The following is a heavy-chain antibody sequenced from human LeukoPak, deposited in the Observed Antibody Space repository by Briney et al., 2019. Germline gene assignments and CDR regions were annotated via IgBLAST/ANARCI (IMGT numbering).Heavy chain of an antibody. CDR2: IKQDGSEK. V-gene: IGHV3-7*01. CDR3: ARKTGDC. Sequence: GGSLRLSCAASGLTFSSYWMSWVRQAPGTGLEWVANIKQDGSEKYYVDSVKGRFTISRDNAKNSLYLQMNSLRVEGTAVYYCARKTGDCWGQGTLVIVSS. J-gene: IGHJ4*02. D-gene: IGHD1-14*01. CDR1: GLTFSSYW.